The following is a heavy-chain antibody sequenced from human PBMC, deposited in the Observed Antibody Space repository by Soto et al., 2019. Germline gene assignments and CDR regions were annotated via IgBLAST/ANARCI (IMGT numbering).Heavy chain of an antibody. Sequence: GGSLRLSCTASGFTFGDYAMSWFRQAPGKGLEWVGFIRSKAYGGTTEYAASVKGRFTISRDDSKSIAYLQMNSLKTEDTAVYYCTRHIVATILKFDYWGQGTLVTVSS. D-gene: IGHD5-12*01. J-gene: IGHJ4*02. V-gene: IGHV3-49*03. CDR2: IRSKAYGGTT. CDR3: TRHIVATILKFDY. CDR1: GFTFGDYA.